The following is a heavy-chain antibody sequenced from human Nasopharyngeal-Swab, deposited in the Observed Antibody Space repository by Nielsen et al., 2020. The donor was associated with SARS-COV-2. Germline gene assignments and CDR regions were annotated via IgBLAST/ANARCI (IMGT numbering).Heavy chain of an antibody. CDR3: TRDIGGKAGY. CDR1: GFTFSDYW. CDR2: INEDGSVT. J-gene: IGHJ4*02. V-gene: IGHV3-74*01. D-gene: IGHD4-23*01. Sequence: GESLKISCGASGFTFSDYWFHWVRQVPGKGLLWVSRINEDGSVTNYAASVRGRFMISRDNARNTLYLQMNSLRAEDTAVYFCTRDIGGKAGYWGQGTLVTVSS.